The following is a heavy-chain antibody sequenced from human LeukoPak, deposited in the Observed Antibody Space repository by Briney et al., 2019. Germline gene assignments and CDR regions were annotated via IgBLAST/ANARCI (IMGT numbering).Heavy chain of an antibody. Sequence: SVKVSCKASGGTFSSYAISWVRQAPGQGLEWMGGIIPIFGIANCAQKFQGRVTITADKSTSTAYMELSSLRSEDTAVYYCARNAYYDILTGYPLYFDYWGQGTLVTVSS. J-gene: IGHJ4*02. CDR1: GGTFSSYA. CDR3: ARNAYYDILTGYPLYFDY. D-gene: IGHD3-9*01. CDR2: IIPIFGIA. V-gene: IGHV1-69*10.